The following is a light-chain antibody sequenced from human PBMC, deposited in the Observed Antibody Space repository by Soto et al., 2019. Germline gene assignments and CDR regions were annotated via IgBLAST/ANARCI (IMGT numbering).Light chain of an antibody. CDR1: SSDVGSYNL. Sequence: QSALTQPASVSGSPGQSITISCTGTSSDVGSYNLVSWYQQHPGKAPKLMIAEVSNRPSGVSNRFSGSKSGNTASLTISGLQAEDEADYYFSSYTGTSPPLVFGGGTQLTVL. J-gene: IGLJ3*02. CDR3: SSYTGTSPPLV. V-gene: IGLV2-14*02. CDR2: EVS.